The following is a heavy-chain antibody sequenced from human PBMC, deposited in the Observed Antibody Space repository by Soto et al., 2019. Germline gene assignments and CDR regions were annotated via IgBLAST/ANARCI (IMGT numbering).Heavy chain of an antibody. CDR2: INSDGSST. CDR1: GFTFSSYW. D-gene: IGHD4-17*01. J-gene: IGHJ1*01. CDR3: ARATYGDLDFAEYFQH. V-gene: IGHV3-74*01. Sequence: GGSLRLSCAASGFTFSSYWMHWVRQAPGKGLVWVSRINSDGSSTSYADSVKGRFTISRDNAKNTLYLQMNSLRAEDTAVYYCARATYGDLDFAEYFQHWGQGTLVTVSS.